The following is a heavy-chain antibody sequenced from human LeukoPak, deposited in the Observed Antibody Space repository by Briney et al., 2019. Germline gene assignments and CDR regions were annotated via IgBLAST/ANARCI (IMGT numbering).Heavy chain of an antibody. CDR1: GFTFSSYG. V-gene: IGHV3-30*18. Sequence: GRSLRLSCAASGFTFSSYGMHWVRQAPGKGLEWVAVISYDGSNKYYADSVKGRFTISRDNSKSTLFVQMNSLRGDDTAVYYCAKDHTGKPLWELPGSWGQGTLVTVSS. CDR2: ISYDGSNK. D-gene: IGHD1-26*01. J-gene: IGHJ5*02. CDR3: AKDHTGKPLWELPGS.